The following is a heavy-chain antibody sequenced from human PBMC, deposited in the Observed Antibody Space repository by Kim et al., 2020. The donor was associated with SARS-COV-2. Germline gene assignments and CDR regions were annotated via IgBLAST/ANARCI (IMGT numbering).Heavy chain of an antibody. Sequence: ASVKVSCKASGYTFTGYYMHWVRQAPGQGLEWMVRINPNRGGTNYAQKFQGRVTMTRDTSINTAYMVLTRLRSDDTAVYYCASFDTGDLDYWGQGTLVTV. V-gene: IGHV1-2*06. J-gene: IGHJ4*02. CDR1: GYTFTGYY. D-gene: IGHD7-27*01. CDR2: INPNRGGT. CDR3: ASFDTGDLDY.